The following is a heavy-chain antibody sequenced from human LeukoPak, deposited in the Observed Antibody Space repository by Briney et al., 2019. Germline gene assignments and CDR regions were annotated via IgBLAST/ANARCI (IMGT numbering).Heavy chain of an antibody. CDR3: ARSYDSSVADAFDI. CDR1: GGSLSSYY. Sequence: SEALSLTCIVSGGSLSSYYWSWIGQPPGKGLEWIGYIYYSGSTNYNPSLKSRVTISVDTSKNQFSLKLSSVPAADTAVYYCARSYDSSVADAFDIWGQGTMVTVSS. V-gene: IGHV4-59*08. J-gene: IGHJ3*02. CDR2: IYYSGST. D-gene: IGHD3-22*01.